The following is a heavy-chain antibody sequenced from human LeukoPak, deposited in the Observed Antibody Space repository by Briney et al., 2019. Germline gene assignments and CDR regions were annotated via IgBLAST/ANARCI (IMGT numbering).Heavy chain of an antibody. Sequence: SETLSLTCTVSGGSISSGGYYWSWIRQHPGKGLEWIGYIYYSGSTYYNPSLKSRVTISVDTSKNQFSLKLSSVTAADTAVYYCARGLNYYDWEFPDLFDIWGQGTMVTVSS. D-gene: IGHD3-22*01. J-gene: IGHJ3*02. V-gene: IGHV4-31*03. CDR1: GGSISSGGYY. CDR3: ARGLNYYDWEFPDLFDI. CDR2: IYYSGST.